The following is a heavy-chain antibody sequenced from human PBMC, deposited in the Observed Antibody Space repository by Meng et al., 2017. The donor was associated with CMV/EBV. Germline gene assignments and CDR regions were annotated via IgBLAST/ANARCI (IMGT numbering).Heavy chain of an antibody. CDR1: GYTFTSYG. J-gene: IGHJ4*02. CDR2: ISAYNGNT. CDR3: ARAPTYYDFWSGYYLFDY. Sequence: ASVKVSCKASGYTFTSYGISWVRQAPGQGLEWMGWISAYNGNTNYAQKLKGRVTMTTDTSTSTAYMELRSLRSDDTAVYYCARAPTYYDFWSGYYLFDYWGQGTLVTVSS. D-gene: IGHD3-3*01. V-gene: IGHV1-18*01.